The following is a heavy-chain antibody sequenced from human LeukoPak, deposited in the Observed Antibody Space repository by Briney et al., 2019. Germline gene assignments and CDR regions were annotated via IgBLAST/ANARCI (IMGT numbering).Heavy chain of an antibody. D-gene: IGHD3-10*01. CDR1: GFNFGDYF. CDR3: AKRQWFGEFPGAFDI. Sequence: PGGSLRLSCAASGFNFGDYFMSWIRQAPGKGLEWVSAISGSGGSTYYADSVKGRFTISRDNSKNTLYLQMNSLRAEDTAVYYCAKRQWFGEFPGAFDIWGQGTMVTVSS. V-gene: IGHV3-23*01. J-gene: IGHJ3*02. CDR2: ISGSGGST.